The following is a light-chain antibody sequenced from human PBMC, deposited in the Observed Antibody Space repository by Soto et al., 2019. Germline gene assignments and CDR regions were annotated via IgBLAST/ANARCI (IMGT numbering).Light chain of an antibody. CDR1: QSVVKN. J-gene: IGKJ1*01. CDR2: GAS. Sequence: EIVMTQSPGTLSEYPKERETHSCRASQSVVKNLAWYQKKPGQAPRLLIYGASTRATGIPARFSGSGYGPEFTLTISSLQSEDFAIYYCQQYNNWPRTFGQGTKVDIK. V-gene: IGKV3-15*01. CDR3: QQYNNWPRT.